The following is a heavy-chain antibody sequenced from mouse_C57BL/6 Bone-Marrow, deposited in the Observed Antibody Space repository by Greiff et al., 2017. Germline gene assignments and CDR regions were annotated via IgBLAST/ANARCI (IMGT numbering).Heavy chain of an antibody. J-gene: IGHJ3*01. D-gene: IGHD2-2*01. V-gene: IGHV1-81*01. Sequence: QVQLQQSGAELARPGASVKLSCKASGYTFTSYGISWVKQRPGQGLEWIGEIYPRSGNTYYNEKFKGKATLTADKSSSTAYMELRSLTSEDSAVYFCARCGYRGGFAYWGQGTLVTVSA. CDR1: GYTFTSYG. CDR2: IYPRSGNT. CDR3: ARCGYRGGFAY.